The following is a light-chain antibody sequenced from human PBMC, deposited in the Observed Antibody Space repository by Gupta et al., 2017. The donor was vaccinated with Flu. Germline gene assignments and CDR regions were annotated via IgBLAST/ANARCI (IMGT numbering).Light chain of an antibody. CDR2: EVR. J-gene: IGLJ3*02. Sequence: SPMTQPPSVSGSPGPSVATSCTGTSSDIGSYNRVSWYQQPPATPHKLIISEVRRRPAGLPGRLSGSKSGNTASLTISVLQEEDEADYYCSSDTNDDTWVFGGGTKVTVL. V-gene: IGLV2-18*02. CDR3: SSDTNDDTWV. CDR1: SSDIGSYNR.